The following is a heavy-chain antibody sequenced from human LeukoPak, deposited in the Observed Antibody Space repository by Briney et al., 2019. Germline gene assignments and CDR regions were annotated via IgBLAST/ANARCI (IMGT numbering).Heavy chain of an antibody. CDR1: GFTFSRSW. Sequence: PGGSLRLSCVASGFTFSRSWMDWVRQVPGKGLEWVANIREDGRETYYVDSARGRFTISRDNAKNSLYLQMNSLRAEDTAVYYCARVYDVNWGGFDYWGQGTLVTVSS. D-gene: IGHD7-27*01. CDR2: IREDGRET. J-gene: IGHJ4*02. V-gene: IGHV3-7*01. CDR3: ARVYDVNWGGFDY.